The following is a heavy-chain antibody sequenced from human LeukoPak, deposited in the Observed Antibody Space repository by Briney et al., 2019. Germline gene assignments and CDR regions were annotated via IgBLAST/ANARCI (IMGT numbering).Heavy chain of an antibody. D-gene: IGHD1-26*01. Sequence: GGSLRLSCAASGFTFSSYAMSWVRQAPGKGLEWVSAISSSGGSTYYADSVKGRFTISRDNAKNSLYLQMNSLRAEDTAVYYCARDHRVAGATGSSDYWGQGTLVTVSS. J-gene: IGHJ4*02. CDR3: ARDHRVAGATGSSDY. V-gene: IGHV3-23*01. CDR2: ISSSGGST. CDR1: GFTFSSYA.